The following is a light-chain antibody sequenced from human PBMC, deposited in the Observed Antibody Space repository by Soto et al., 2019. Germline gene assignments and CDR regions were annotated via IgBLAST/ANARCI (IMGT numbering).Light chain of an antibody. CDR2: GAS. J-gene: IGKJ5*01. CDR1: QSVTTR. V-gene: IGKV3-20*01. Sequence: EIVLTQSPDTLSLSPGGRANLSCSASQSVTTRLAWYQQKPGQPPRLLISGASVRASGVPVRISGSGSGTDFTLTISRLEPEDFALYYCQQYGGSPITFGLGTRLEI. CDR3: QQYGGSPIT.